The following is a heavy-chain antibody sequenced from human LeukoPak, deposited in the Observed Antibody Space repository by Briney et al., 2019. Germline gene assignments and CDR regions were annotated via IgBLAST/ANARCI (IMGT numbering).Heavy chain of an antibody. Sequence: GGCLILSCAAAGFTFNSYGVNWVRQAPGKGLEWVSYITSSSTTTHYADSVKGRFTISRDNAKNSLYLQMNSLRAEDTAVYYCAKDVRVGGGGMDVWGQGTPVTVSS. CDR3: AKDVRVGGGGMDV. CDR2: ITSSSTTT. CDR1: GFTFNSYG. D-gene: IGHD1-26*01. V-gene: IGHV3-48*01. J-gene: IGHJ6*02.